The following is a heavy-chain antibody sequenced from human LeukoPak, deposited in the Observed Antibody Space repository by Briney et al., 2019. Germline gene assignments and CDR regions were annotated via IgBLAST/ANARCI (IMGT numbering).Heavy chain of an antibody. Sequence: ASVKVSCKASGYTFTNYYIHWVRQAPGQGLEWMGRINPHSGGTNYAQKLQGRVTMTRDTSISTAYMELSSLRSDDTAVYYCARDKDFVVVVPATDAFDIWGQGIMVTVSS. D-gene: IGHD2-15*01. CDR3: ARDKDFVVVVPATDAFDI. J-gene: IGHJ3*02. CDR2: INPHSGGT. CDR1: GYTFTNYY. V-gene: IGHV1-2*02.